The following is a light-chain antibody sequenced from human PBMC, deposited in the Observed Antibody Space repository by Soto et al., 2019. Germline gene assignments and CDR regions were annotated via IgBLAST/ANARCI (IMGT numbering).Light chain of an antibody. CDR2: KAF. CDR3: MQYRQWRHT. J-gene: IGKJ2*01. V-gene: IGKV2-30*01. Sequence: DVVLTQSPLSLPVTPGQPASISCRSSQNLVASDGATYLNWFQQRPGQSPRRLISKAFARESGVPHRCSGGGSGSDLSLKISRVEADDVGIYYCMQYRQWRHTFGQGTKLEIK. CDR1: QNLVASDGATY.